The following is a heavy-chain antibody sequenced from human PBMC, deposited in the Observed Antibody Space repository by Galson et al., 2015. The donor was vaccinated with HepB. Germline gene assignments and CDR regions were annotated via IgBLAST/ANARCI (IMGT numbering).Heavy chain of an antibody. D-gene: IGHD6-6*01. CDR2: ISGSGRYT. V-gene: IGHV3-23*01. CDR1: GFTFSNYA. Sequence: SLRLSCAASGFTFSNYAMSWVRQAPGKGLEWVSIISGSGRYTYYADSVKGRFTISRDNSKSTLYLQMNSLRAEDTAVYYCANSSTLTWGQGTLVTVSS. J-gene: IGHJ5*02. CDR3: ANSSTLT.